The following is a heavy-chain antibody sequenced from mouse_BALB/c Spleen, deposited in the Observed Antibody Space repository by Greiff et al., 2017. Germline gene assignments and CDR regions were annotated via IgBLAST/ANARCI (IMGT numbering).Heavy chain of an antibody. D-gene: IGHD2-14*01. CDR2: ISNLAYSI. J-gene: IGHJ3*01. CDR3: AREERYRSFAY. CDR1: GFTFSDYG. V-gene: IGHV5-15*02. Sequence: EVKLMESGGGLVQPGGSRKLSCAASGFTFSDYGMAWVRQAPGKGPEWVAFISNLAYSIYYADTVTGRFTISRENAKNTLYLEMSSLRSEDTAMYYCAREERYRSFAYWGQGTLVTVSA.